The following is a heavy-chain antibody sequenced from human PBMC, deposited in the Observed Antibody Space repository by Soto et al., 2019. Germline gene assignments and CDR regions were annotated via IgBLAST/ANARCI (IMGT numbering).Heavy chain of an antibody. V-gene: IGHV4-38-2*01. D-gene: IGHD2-2*01. J-gene: IGHJ4*02. CDR1: AYSISSAYY. CDR3: AGALLYCSSTTCPSDY. Sequence: PSETLSLTCAVSAYSISSAYYWAWIRQSPGKGLEWIGSIYHSGSTYYNPSLKSRVTISVDTSKTQVSLKLNSVTAADTAMYYCAGALLYCSSTTCPSDYWGQGTLVTVSS. CDR2: IYHSGST.